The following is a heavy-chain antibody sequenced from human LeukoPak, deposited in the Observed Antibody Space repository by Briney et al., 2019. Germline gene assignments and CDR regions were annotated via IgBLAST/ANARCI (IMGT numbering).Heavy chain of an antibody. Sequence: SQTLSLTCAISVDSVSSNSAAWNWIRQSPSRGLEWLGRTYYRSKWYNDYAVSVKSRITINPDTSKNQFSLQLNSVTPEDTAVYYCARAPHADSSGYYLYYYYYYGMDVWGQGTTVTVSS. J-gene: IGHJ6*02. D-gene: IGHD3-22*01. CDR2: TYYRSKWYN. V-gene: IGHV6-1*01. CDR3: ARAPHADSSGYYLYYYYYYGMDV. CDR1: VDSVSSNSAA.